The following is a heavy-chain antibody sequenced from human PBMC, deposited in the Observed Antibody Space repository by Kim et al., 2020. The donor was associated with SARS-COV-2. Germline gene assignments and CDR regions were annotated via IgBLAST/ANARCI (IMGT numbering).Heavy chain of an antibody. D-gene: IGHD6-13*01. J-gene: IGHJ4*02. CDR3: AKDRAAAAGTGQFDY. Sequence: ADSVKGRFTISRDSSQNTVYLQVNSLRGEHTAVYYCAKDRAAAAGTGQFDYWGQGTLVTVSS. V-gene: IGHV3-23*01.